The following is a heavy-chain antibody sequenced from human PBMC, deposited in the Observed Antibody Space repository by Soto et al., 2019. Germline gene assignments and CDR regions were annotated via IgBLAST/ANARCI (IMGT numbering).Heavy chain of an antibody. J-gene: IGHJ3*02. CDR1: GYTFTVYY. CDR3: ARVLCHTDDCSSTYSPASAFDI. V-gene: IGHV1-2*02. D-gene: IGHD2-2*01. Sequence: ASVKVSCKASGYTFTVYYMHCVLQSPLQWLDWMGWINPNSGGTNYAQKFQGRVTMTRDTSISTAYMELSRLRSDDTAVYYCARVLCHTDDCSSTYSPASAFDIWGQGTMVTVSS. CDR2: INPNSGGT.